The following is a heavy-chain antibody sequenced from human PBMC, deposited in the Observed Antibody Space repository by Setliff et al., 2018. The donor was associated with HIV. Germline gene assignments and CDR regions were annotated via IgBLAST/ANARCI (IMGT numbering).Heavy chain of an antibody. V-gene: IGHV4-34*01. CDR3: ARDMTYFYDSSGSLGWFDP. D-gene: IGHD3-22*01. J-gene: IGHJ5*02. CDR1: GGSFSGYY. CDR2: IDHRGST. Sequence: SETLSLTCAVYGGSFSGYYWSWIRQPPGKGLEWIGEIDHRGSTNYNPSLKSRVTISVDTSKNQFSLNLNSVTPADTDVYYCARDMTYFYDSSGSLGWFDPWGQGTLVTVSS.